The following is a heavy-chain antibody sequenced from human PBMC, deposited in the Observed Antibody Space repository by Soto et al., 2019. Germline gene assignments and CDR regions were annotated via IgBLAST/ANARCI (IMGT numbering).Heavy chain of an antibody. CDR1: GYTFTGYY. CDR3: ARVSGYCSSTSCYSDYYYGMDV. V-gene: IGHV1-2*02. D-gene: IGHD2-2*02. Sequence: ASVKVSCKASGYTFTGYYMHWVRQAPGQGLEWMGWINPNSGGTNYAQKFQGRVTMTRDTSISTAYMELSRLRSDDTAVYYCARVSGYCSSTSCYSDYYYGMDVWGQGTTVTVSS. CDR2: INPNSGGT. J-gene: IGHJ6*02.